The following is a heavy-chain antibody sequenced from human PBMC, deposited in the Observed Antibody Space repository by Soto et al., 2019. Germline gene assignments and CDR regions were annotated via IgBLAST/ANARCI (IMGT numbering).Heavy chain of an antibody. CDR1: ESPFIKYG. D-gene: IGHD1-1*01. V-gene: IGHV3-30*18. Sequence: VVSLRLSCAASESPFIKYGMHWVRQAPGKGLEWVAFVSSDGNNKYYADSVKGRFTISRDNSRNTVYLQVDSLRIDDTALYYCAKDRVIQLLPIWPDPWGQGTLVTVSS. CDR2: VSSDGNNK. CDR3: AKDRVIQLLPIWPDP. J-gene: IGHJ5*02.